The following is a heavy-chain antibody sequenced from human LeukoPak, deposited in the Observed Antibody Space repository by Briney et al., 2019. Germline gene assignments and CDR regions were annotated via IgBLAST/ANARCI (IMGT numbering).Heavy chain of an antibody. D-gene: IGHD5-18*01. CDR2: IKQDGSEK. V-gene: IGHV3-7*03. CDR3: AREGVDTAYYYYYGMDV. Sequence: PGGSLRLSCEASGFTFSSYWMSWVRQAPGKGLEWVANIKQDGSEKYYVDSVKGRFTISRDNAKNSLYLQMNSLRAEDTAVYYCAREGVDTAYYYYYGMDVWGQGTTVTVSS. CDR1: GFTFSSYW. J-gene: IGHJ6*02.